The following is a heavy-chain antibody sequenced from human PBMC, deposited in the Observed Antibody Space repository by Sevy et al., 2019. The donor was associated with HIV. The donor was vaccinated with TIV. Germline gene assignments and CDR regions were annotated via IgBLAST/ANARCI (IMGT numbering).Heavy chain of an antibody. V-gene: IGHV3-21*01. J-gene: IGHJ6*02. CDR1: GFTFSSYS. Sequence: GGSLRLSCAASGFTFSSYSMNWVRQAPGKGLEWVSSISSSSSYIYYADSVKGRSTISRDNAKNSLYLQMNSLRAEDTAVYYCARGDFWSGYSTVDGMDVWGQGTTVTVSS. D-gene: IGHD3-3*01. CDR2: ISSSSSYI. CDR3: ARGDFWSGYSTVDGMDV.